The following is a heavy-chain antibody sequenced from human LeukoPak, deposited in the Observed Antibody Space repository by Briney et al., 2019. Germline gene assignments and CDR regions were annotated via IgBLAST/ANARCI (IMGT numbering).Heavy chain of an antibody. J-gene: IGHJ6*03. V-gene: IGHV1-69*05. D-gene: IGHD6-13*01. Sequence: SVTVSCKASGGTFSSYAIGWVRQAPGQGLEWMGGIIPIFGTANYAQKFQGRVTITTDESTSTAYMELSSLRSEDTAVYYCASRWGLDSSKLHERDYYYYYMDVWGKGTTVTVSS. CDR3: ASRWGLDSSKLHERDYYYYYMDV. CDR1: GGTFSSYA. CDR2: IIPIFGTA.